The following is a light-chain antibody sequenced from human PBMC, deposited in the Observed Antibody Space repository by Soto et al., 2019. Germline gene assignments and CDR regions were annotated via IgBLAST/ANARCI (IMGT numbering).Light chain of an antibody. J-gene: IGLJ3*02. CDR1: SSNIGSNY. CDR2: TNN. Sequence: QSALTQPPSRSGTPGQRVTISCSGSSSNIGSNYVYWYQQLPGTAPKLLISTNNQRPSGVPDRFSGSKSGTSASLAISGLRSEDEADYYCAAWDDSLSGVEFGGGTKLTVL. V-gene: IGLV1-47*02. CDR3: AAWDDSLSGVE.